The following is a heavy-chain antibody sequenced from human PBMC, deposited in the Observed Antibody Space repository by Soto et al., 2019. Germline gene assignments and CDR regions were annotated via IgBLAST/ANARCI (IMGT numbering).Heavy chain of an antibody. D-gene: IGHD2-8*01. J-gene: IGHJ4*02. CDR3: GRVVQTLHETFDS. Sequence: QVQLVQSGAEMKKPGASVTVSCKASGYSFASYYMHWVRQAPGQRFEWMGTINPGDGRTSYAQKFQGRISMTRHTSTTTLFLEVTRLTPEDTALYYCGRVVQTLHETFDSWGQGTQVTVSS. V-gene: IGHV1-46*01. CDR2: INPGDGRT. CDR1: GYSFASYY.